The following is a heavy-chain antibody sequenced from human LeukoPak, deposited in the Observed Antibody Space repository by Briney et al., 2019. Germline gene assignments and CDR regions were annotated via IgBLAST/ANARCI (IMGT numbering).Heavy chain of an antibody. Sequence: GGSLRLSCAASDFTFSNYWMSWVRQAPGKGLVWVGNLKQDGSEIYYLVSVKGRFTTSRDNAKKSLYLQMNSLRAEDTAVYYCAGSDTTGYSPREWDYWYFDLWGRGTLVTVSS. D-gene: IGHD3-9*01. J-gene: IGHJ2*01. CDR3: AGSDTTGYSPREWDYWYFDL. V-gene: IGHV3-7*01. CDR1: DFTFSNYW. CDR2: LKQDGSEI.